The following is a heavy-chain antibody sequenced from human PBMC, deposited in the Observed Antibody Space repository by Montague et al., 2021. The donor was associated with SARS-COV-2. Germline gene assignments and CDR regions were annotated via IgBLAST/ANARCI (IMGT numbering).Heavy chain of an antibody. Sequence: CAISGDSVADNRLASDEHTHALPSLMQCLCRTYYRSKKYSDYAPSVRGRPTVNPDASKNEFSLELNYVTPEDTAVYYCVRYSGWFYFDFWGQGTLVTVSS. CDR2: TYYRSKKYS. D-gene: IGHD6-19*01. V-gene: IGHV6-1*01. J-gene: IGHJ4*02. CDR3: VRYSGWFYFDF. CDR1: GDSVADNRLA.